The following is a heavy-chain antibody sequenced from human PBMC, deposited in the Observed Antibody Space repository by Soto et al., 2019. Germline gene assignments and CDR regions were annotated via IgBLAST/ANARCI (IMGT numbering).Heavy chain of an antibody. V-gene: IGHV1-8*01. D-gene: IGHD2-8*01. CDR1: GYTFTSYD. CDR3: ARGXVHGVSMGLYYYYGMDV. J-gene: IGHJ6*02. Sequence: GASVKVSCKASGYTFTSYDINWVRQATGQGLEWMGWMSPNSGNTGYAQKFQGRVTMTRNTSISTAYMELCSLRSEDTAVYYCARGXVHGVSMGLYYYYGMDVWGQGTTVTVSS. CDR2: MSPNSGNT.